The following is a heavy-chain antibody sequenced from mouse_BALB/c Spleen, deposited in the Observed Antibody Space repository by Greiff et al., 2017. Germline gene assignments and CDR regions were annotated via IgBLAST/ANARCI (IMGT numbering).Heavy chain of an antibody. CDR1: GFSLTSYD. J-gene: IGHJ4*01. CDR3: VSLYGNYRGDAMDY. CDR2: IWTGGGT. D-gene: IGHD2-10*02. Sequence: QVQLKESGPGLVAPSQSLSITCTVSGFSLTSYDISWIRQPPGKGLEWLGVIWTGGGTNYNSAFMSRLSISKDNSKSQVFLKMNSLQTDDTAIYYGVSLYGNYRGDAMDYWGQGTSVTVSS. V-gene: IGHV2-9-2*01.